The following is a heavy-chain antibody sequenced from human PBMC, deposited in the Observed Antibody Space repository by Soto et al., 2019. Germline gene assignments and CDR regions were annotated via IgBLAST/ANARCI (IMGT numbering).Heavy chain of an antibody. Sequence: SETRPLTCTVSGGSITGNYWSWIRQPPGKGLEWVGYIYYTGNTYVKPSLKSRVTMSVDTSGNRFSLKLSSVTAADTAVYYCAKTPIGYCSGGTCSNWFDPWGQGTLVTVSS. CDR2: IYYTGNT. CDR1: GGSITGNY. D-gene: IGHD2-15*01. V-gene: IGHV4-59*08. J-gene: IGHJ5*02. CDR3: AKTPIGYCSGGTCSNWFDP.